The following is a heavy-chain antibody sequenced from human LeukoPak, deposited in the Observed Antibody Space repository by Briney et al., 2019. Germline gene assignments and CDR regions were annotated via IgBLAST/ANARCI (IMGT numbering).Heavy chain of an antibody. J-gene: IGHJ3*02. Sequence: SQTLSLTCTVSGGSISSGGYYWSWIRQPPGKGLEWIGYIYHSGSTYYNPSLKSRVTISVDRSKNQFSLKLSSVTAADTAVYYCARDVYSFMGGYCSGGSCSDAFDIWGQGTMVTVSS. CDR2: IYHSGST. V-gene: IGHV4-30-2*01. CDR3: ARDVYSFMGGYCSGGSCSDAFDI. CDR1: GGSISSGGYY. D-gene: IGHD2-15*01.